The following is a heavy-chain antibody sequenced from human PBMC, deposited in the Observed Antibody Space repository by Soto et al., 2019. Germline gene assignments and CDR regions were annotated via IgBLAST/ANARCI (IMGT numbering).Heavy chain of an antibody. J-gene: IGHJ5*02. Sequence: TGGSLRLSCAASGFTVSSNYMSWVRQAPGKGLEWVSVIYSGGSTYYADSVKGRFTISRDNSKNTLYLQMNSLRAEDTAVYYCARGYSSSSPWFDPWGQGTLVTVSS. CDR3: ARGYSSSSPWFDP. CDR1: GFTVSSNY. D-gene: IGHD6-6*01. CDR2: IYSGGST. V-gene: IGHV3-53*01.